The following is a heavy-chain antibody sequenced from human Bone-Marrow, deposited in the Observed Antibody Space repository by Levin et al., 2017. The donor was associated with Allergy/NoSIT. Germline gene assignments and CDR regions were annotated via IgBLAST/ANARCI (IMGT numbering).Heavy chain of an antibody. CDR2: IHNSDGRA. Sequence: GGSLRLSCATSGFTFTTSVVSWVRQAPGKGLEWVSFIHNSDGRAFYADSVQGRFTITRDNSKNTLYLQMNNLRAEDTAVYYCAKYYYDTSGYYSHFDYWGQGTLVTVSS. J-gene: IGHJ4*02. V-gene: IGHV3-23*01. CDR3: AKYYYDTSGYYSHFDY. CDR1: GFTFTTSV. D-gene: IGHD3-22*01.